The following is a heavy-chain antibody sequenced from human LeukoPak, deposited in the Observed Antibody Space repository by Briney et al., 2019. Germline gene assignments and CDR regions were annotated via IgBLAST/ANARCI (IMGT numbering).Heavy chain of an antibody. Sequence: PSETLSLTCNVSGDSIRGFYWAWIRQPPGKGLEWIGYFDNSGGSNYNPALESRVIISVDTSKNQFSLKLRSLTAADTAVYYCARWSYDIWTGHRYFDYWGQGTLVIVSS. CDR1: GDSIRGFY. J-gene: IGHJ4*02. CDR3: ARWSYDIWTGHRYFDY. D-gene: IGHD3/OR15-3a*01. CDR2: FDNSGGS. V-gene: IGHV4-59*01.